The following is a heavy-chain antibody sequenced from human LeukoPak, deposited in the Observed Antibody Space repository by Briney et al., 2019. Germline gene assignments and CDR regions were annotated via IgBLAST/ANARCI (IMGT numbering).Heavy chain of an antibody. D-gene: IGHD6-13*01. CDR3: ARDGTGYSSSWFDY. Sequence: SETLSLTCTVSGDSISSYYWSWIRQPPGKGLEWIGYIYYSGLTNYNPSLKSRVTISLDMSKNQFSLKLTSVTAADTAVYYCARDGTGYSSSWFDYWGQGTLVTVSS. CDR1: GDSISSYY. V-gene: IGHV4-59*01. CDR2: IYYSGLT. J-gene: IGHJ4*02.